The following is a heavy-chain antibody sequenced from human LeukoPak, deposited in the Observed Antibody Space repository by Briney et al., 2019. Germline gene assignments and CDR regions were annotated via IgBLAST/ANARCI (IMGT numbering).Heavy chain of an antibody. CDR3: ARTPRELGYYMDV. CDR2: INPNSGGT. CDR1: GYTFTGYY. V-gene: IGHV1-2*02. Sequence: ASVKVSCKASGYTFTGYYMHCVRQAPGQGLEWMGWINPNSGGTNYAQKFQGRVTMTRDTSISTAYMELSRLRSDDTAVYYCARTPRELGYYMDVWGKGTTVTVSS. D-gene: IGHD1-26*01. J-gene: IGHJ6*03.